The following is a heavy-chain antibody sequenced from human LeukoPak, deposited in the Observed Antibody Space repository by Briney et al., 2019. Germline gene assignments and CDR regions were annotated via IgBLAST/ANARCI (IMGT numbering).Heavy chain of an antibody. D-gene: IGHD2-8*01. CDR3: ARGNGFIIDY. J-gene: IGHJ4*02. V-gene: IGHV3-7*01. Sequence: GGSLRLSCAASGFTLSSNLMNWVRQAPGKGLEWVAIIKQDGSEKYYVDSVKGRFTISRDNAKNSLYLQMNSLRAEDTAVYYCARGNGFIIDYWGQGNLVTVSS. CDR2: IKQDGSEK. CDR1: GFTLSSNL.